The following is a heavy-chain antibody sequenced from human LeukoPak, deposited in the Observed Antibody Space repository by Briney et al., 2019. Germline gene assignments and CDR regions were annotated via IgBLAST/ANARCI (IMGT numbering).Heavy chain of an antibody. CDR2: IDWDDDK. CDR1: GFSVSTSGMC. Sequence: SGPTLVNPTQPLTLTCTFSGFSVSTSGMCVSWIRQPPGKALEWLARIDWDDDKYYSTSLKTRLTISKDTSKNQVVLTMTNMDPADTATYYCARIRRPWSGFYNDAFDIWRQGTMVTVSS. D-gene: IGHD3-3*01. CDR3: ARIRRPWSGFYNDAFDI. J-gene: IGHJ3*02. V-gene: IGHV2-70*11.